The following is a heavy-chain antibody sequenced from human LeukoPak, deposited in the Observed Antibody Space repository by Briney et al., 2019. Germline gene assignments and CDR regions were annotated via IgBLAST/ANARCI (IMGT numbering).Heavy chain of an antibody. Sequence: HPGGSLRLSCAASGFTFSSYGMHWVRQAPGKGLEWVAVIWYDGRNRYYADSVKGRFTISRDNSENTLYLQMNSLRAEDTAVYYCAKDSAHDYGDLLGNFDYWGQGTLVTVSS. D-gene: IGHD4-17*01. CDR1: GFTFSSYG. CDR3: AKDSAHDYGDLLGNFDY. J-gene: IGHJ4*02. V-gene: IGHV3-33*06. CDR2: IWYDGRNR.